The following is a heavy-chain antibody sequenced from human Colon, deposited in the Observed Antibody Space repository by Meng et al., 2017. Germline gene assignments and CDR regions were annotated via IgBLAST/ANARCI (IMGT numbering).Heavy chain of an antibody. V-gene: IGHV6-1*02. CDR1: GDSVSSNRAL. CDR2: TYYRSEWQN. CDR3: TTWYGEY. Sequence: QVQLQHSGPGHVQPSQTLSLTCAISGDSVSSNRALWHWVRQSPSRGLEWLGQTYYRSEWQNHYGVSVKSRITINADTSRNHFSLHLNSMTPDDTAVYYCTTWYGEYWGQGTLVTVSS. J-gene: IGHJ4*02. D-gene: IGHD3-10*01.